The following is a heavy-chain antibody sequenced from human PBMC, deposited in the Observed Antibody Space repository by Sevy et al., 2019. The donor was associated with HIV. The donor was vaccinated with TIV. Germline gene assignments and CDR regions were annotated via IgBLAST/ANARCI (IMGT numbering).Heavy chain of an antibody. CDR3: ARDEYYDILTGYPSYFDY. V-gene: IGHV3-21*01. Sequence: GGSLRLSCAASGFTFSSYSMNWVRQAPGNGLEWVSSISSSSSYIYYADSVKGRFTISRDNAKNSLYLQMNSLRAEDTAVYYCARDEYYDILTGYPSYFDYWGQGTVVTVSS. J-gene: IGHJ4*02. D-gene: IGHD3-9*01. CDR2: ISSSSSYI. CDR1: GFTFSSYS.